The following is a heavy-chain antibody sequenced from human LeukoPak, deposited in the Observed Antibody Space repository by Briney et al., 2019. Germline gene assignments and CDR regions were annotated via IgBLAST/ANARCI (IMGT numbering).Heavy chain of an antibody. CDR1: GFTFSSYG. Sequence: GGSLRLSCAASGFTFSSYGTHWVRQAPGKGLEWVAFIRYDGSNKYYADSVKGRFTISRDNSKNTLYLQMNSLRAEDTAVYYCAKDATRYCSSTSCHRYNWFDPWGQGTLVTVSS. CDR2: IRYDGSNK. V-gene: IGHV3-30*02. D-gene: IGHD2-2*01. J-gene: IGHJ5*02. CDR3: AKDATRYCSSTSCHRYNWFDP.